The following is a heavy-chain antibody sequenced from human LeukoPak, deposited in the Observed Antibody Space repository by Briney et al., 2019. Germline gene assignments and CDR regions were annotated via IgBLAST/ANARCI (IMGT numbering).Heavy chain of an antibody. CDR3: ARDRSSSWGNWFDP. J-gene: IGHJ5*02. Sequence: GGSLRLSCAASGFTFSSYEMNWVRQAPGKGLEWVSYISSSGSTIYYADSVKGRFTISRDNAKNSLYLQMNSLRAEDTAVYYCARDRSSSWGNWFDPWGRGTLVTVSS. V-gene: IGHV3-48*03. CDR2: ISSSGSTI. CDR1: GFTFSSYE. D-gene: IGHD6-13*01.